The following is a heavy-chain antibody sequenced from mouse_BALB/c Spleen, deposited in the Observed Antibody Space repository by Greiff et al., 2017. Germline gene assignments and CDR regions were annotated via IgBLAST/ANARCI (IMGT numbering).Heavy chain of an antibody. J-gene: IGHJ4*01. Sequence: DVMLVESGGGLVQPGGSLKLSCAASGFTFSSYTMSWVRQTPEKRLEWVAYISNGGGSTYYPDTVKGRFTISRDNAKNTLYLQMSSLKSEDTAMYYCARHKYYDSSCNYAMDYWGQGTSVTVSS. CDR3: ARHKYYDSSCNYAMDY. CDR1: GFTFSSYT. D-gene: IGHD1-1*01. CDR2: ISNGGGST. V-gene: IGHV5-12-2*01.